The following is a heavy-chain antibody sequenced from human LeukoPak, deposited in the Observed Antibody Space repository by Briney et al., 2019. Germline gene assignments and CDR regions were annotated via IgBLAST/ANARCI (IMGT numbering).Heavy chain of an antibody. CDR1: GYKFTDYW. CDR3: ARHEDGGSASYFPFDY. CDR2: VFPVYSET. D-gene: IGHD3-10*01. J-gene: IGHJ4*02. Sequence: GESLKISCKASGYKFTDYWIGWVRQMPGKGLEWMGIVFPVYSETRNNPSCQGQVTISVDKSISTAYLQWSSLKASDTAMYYCARHEDGGSASYFPFDYWGQGTLVTDSS. V-gene: IGHV5-51*01.